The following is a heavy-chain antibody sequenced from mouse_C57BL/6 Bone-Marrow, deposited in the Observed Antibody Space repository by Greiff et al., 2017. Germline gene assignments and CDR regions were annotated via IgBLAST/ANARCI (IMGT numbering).Heavy chain of an antibody. D-gene: IGHD1-1*01. CDR2: IYPRDGST. CDR1: GYTFTSYD. V-gene: IGHV1-85*01. CDR3: EREDYYGSGGYFDY. J-gene: IGHJ2*01. Sequence: QVQLQQSGPELVKPGASVKLSCKASGYTFTSYDINWVKQRPGQGLEWIGWIYPRDGSTKYNEKFKGQATLTVDTSSSTAYMELHSLTSEDSAVYFCEREDYYGSGGYFDYWGQGTTLTVSS.